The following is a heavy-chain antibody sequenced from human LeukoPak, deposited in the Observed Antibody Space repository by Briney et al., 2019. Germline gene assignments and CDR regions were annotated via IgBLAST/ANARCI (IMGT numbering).Heavy chain of an antibody. CDR3: AKDKGGGYGNDAFDI. V-gene: IGHV3-30*18. CDR1: GFTFSSYG. J-gene: IGHJ3*02. Sequence: GGPLRLSRAASGFTFSSYGIHWVRQAPGKGLEWVAVISYDGTNQYYADSVKGRFTISRDNSKNTLYLQMNRLKAEDTAVYYCAKDKGGGYGNDAFDIWGRGTMVTVSS. D-gene: IGHD3-16*01. CDR2: ISYDGTNQ.